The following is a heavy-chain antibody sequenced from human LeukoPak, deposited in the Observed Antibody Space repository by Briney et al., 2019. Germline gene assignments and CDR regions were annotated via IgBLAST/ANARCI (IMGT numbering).Heavy chain of an antibody. Sequence: PGGSLRLSCAASGFTFRRCWMNWVRQAPGRGLEWVAKIDQSGGRNNYVDSVKGRFTISRDNAKNSLFLEMSSLRADDTAVYFCARDVEGGTFDIWGQGTTATVSS. V-gene: IGHV3-7*03. CDR3: ARDVEGGTFDI. J-gene: IGHJ3*02. D-gene: IGHD3-16*01. CDR1: GFTFRRCW. CDR2: IDQSGGRN.